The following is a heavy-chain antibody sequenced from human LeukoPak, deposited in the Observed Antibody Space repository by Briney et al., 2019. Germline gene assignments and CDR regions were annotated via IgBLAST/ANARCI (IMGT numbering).Heavy chain of an antibody. CDR1: GFTFSGFY. CDR2: IYSGGTT. V-gene: IGHV3-53*04. Sequence: GGSLRLSCAASGFTFSGFYMHWVRQAPGKGLEWVSTIYSGGTTYYADSVMGRFTISRHNSRNTLYLQMNSLRAEDTAVYYCARVDTVMAYYFDLWGQGTLVTVSS. D-gene: IGHD5-18*01. CDR3: ARVDTVMAYYFDL. J-gene: IGHJ4*02.